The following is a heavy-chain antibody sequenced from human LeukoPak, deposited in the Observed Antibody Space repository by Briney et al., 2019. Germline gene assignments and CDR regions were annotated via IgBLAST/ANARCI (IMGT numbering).Heavy chain of an antibody. D-gene: IGHD3-10*01. CDR1: GFTFSSYS. J-gene: IGHJ6*03. V-gene: IGHV3-48*02. CDR3: GREYYYGSGSYYPYYMDV. Sequence: PGGSLRLSCAASGFTFSSYSMNWVRQAPGKGLEWVSYISSSSSTIYYADSVKGRFTISRDNAKNSLYLQMNSLRDEDTSVYYWGREYYYGSGSYYPYYMDVWGKGTTVTVSS. CDR2: ISSSSSTI.